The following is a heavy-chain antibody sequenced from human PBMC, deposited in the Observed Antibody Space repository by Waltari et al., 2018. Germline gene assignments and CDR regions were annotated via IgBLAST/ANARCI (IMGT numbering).Heavy chain of an antibody. D-gene: IGHD1-26*01. V-gene: IGHV4-59*01. J-gene: IGHJ5*02. CDR3: AREIVGGSYHLRWFDP. Sequence: QVQLQESGPGLVKPSETLSLTCTISACSISSYYWSWIRQPPGKGLEWIGYIYYSGSTNYNPSLKSRVTISVDTSKNQFSLKLSSVTAADTAVYYCAREIVGGSYHLRWFDPWGQGTLVTVSS. CDR1: ACSISSYY. CDR2: IYYSGST.